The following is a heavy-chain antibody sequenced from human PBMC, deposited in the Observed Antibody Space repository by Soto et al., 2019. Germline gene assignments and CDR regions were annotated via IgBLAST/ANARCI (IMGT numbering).Heavy chain of an antibody. CDR2: IIPIFGTA. J-gene: IGHJ3*02. Sequence: ASVKVSCKACGGTFNSYSISWVRQDPGQGLEWMGGIIPIFGTANYAQKFQGRVTITADESTSTAYMELSSLRSEDTAVYYCARVRIVVDHAFDIWGQGTMVTVSS. D-gene: IGHD2-21*01. CDR3: ARVRIVVDHAFDI. CDR1: GGTFNSYS. V-gene: IGHV1-69*13.